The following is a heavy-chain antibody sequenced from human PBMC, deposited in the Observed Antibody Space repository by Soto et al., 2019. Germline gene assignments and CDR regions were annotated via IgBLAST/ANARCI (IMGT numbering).Heavy chain of an antibody. J-gene: IGHJ1*01. Sequence: EVQLLESGGGLVQPGGSLRLSCAASGITISNYPMSWVRQAPGKGLDWVSGISGSGDRTYYADSAKGRFTISKDISTNSLSLQLDNLGVEDTAVYFCVKDDGGYPSTAPQWGQGTLVTVSS. CDR2: ISGSGDRT. CDR3: VKDDGGYPSTAPQ. D-gene: IGHD3-22*01. CDR1: GITISNYP. V-gene: IGHV3-23*01.